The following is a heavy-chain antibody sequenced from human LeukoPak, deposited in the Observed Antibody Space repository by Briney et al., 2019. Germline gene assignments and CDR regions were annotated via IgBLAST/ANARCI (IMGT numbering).Heavy chain of an antibody. J-gene: IGHJ5*02. V-gene: IGHV5-51*01. Sequence: GESLKISCKGSGYSFTSYWIGWVRQMPGKGLEWMGIIYPGDSDTKYSPSFQGQVTISADKSISTAYLQWSSLKASDTAMYYCARSYYYDSSGYPWFDPWGQGTLVTVSS. D-gene: IGHD3-22*01. CDR3: ARSYYYDSSGYPWFDP. CDR2: IYPGDSDT. CDR1: GYSFTSYW.